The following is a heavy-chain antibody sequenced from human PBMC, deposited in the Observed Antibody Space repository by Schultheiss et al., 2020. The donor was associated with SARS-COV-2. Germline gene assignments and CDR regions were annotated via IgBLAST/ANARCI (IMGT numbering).Heavy chain of an antibody. J-gene: IGHJ6*02. Sequence: SGPTLVKPTQTLTLTCTFSGFSLSTSGVGVGWIRQPPGKALEWLAHIFSNGRESYSTSLKTRLTISKDTSKNQVVLTMTNMDPVDTATYYCAREYYYDSSGVTGRMDVWGQGTTVTVSS. CDR2: IFSNGRE. D-gene: IGHD3-22*01. V-gene: IGHV2-70*01. CDR3: AREYYYDSSGVTGRMDV. CDR1: GFSLSTSGVG.